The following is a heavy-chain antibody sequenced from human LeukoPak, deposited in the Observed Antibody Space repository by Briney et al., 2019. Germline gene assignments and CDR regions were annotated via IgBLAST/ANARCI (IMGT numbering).Heavy chain of an antibody. CDR1: GGAITSGGYS. CDR3: ARENEGY. Sequence: SETLSLTCTVSGGAITSGGYSWNWIRQPPGKGLEWIGCIYDRGPTYYNPSLKSRITISVDRPKNQFSLKLSPVTAADTAVYYCARENEGYWGQGTLVTVSS. CDR2: IYDRGPT. V-gene: IGHV4-30-2*01. J-gene: IGHJ4*02.